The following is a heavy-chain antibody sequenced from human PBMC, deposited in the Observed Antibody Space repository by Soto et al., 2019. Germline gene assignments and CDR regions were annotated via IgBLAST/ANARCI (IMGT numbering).Heavy chain of an antibody. CDR2: INWKSDI. CDR1: GFTFDDNA. Sequence: SLRLSCAVSGFTFDDNAMQCWRQSPEKVLEWVSGINWKSDIGYADSVKGRFTISRDNAENSLYLQMNSLRAEDTALYYCAISQDRGGRTTFIYWGQGTQVTVSS. D-gene: IGHD3-16*01. J-gene: IGHJ4*02. CDR3: AISQDRGGRTTFIY. V-gene: IGHV3-9*01.